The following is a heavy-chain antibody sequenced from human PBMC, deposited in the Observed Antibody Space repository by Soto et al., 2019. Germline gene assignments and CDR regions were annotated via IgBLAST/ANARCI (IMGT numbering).Heavy chain of an antibody. V-gene: IGHV4-30-2*01. CDR2: INHLETT. Sequence: QLQLHESGSGLVKPSQTLPLTCTVSGASITYGNYAWSWIRQTPGKGLEWIGYINHLETTFYNPSFESRLTLSIDRAKNQFSLNLNSMSAADRAVYFCARGGGSDSFDYWGQGILVTVSS. CDR3: ARGGGSDSFDY. CDR1: GASITYGNYA. J-gene: IGHJ4*02. D-gene: IGHD1-26*01.